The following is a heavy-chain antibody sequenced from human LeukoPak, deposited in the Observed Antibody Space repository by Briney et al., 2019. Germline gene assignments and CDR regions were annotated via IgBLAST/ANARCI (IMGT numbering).Heavy chain of an antibody. J-gene: IGHJ4*02. CDR3: ARGAVDLYCSVGSCYSGGFYYYDY. V-gene: IGHV4-30-2*01. CDR1: GGSISSNGYS. CDR2: IYHNGST. D-gene: IGHD2-15*01. Sequence: SETLSLTCAVSGGSISSNGYSWSWIRQPPGKGLEWIGYIYHNGSTDYNPSLKSRVTISVDRYKNQFSLKLSSVTAADTAVYYCARGAVDLYCSVGSCYSGGFYYYDYWGQGTLVTVSS.